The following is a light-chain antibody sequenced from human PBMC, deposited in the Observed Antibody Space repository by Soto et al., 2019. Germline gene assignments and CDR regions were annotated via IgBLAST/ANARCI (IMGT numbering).Light chain of an antibody. CDR3: QQYNDWPRT. V-gene: IGKV3-15*01. J-gene: IGKJ1*01. CDR1: QSVSST. Sequence: EIVMTQSPATLSVSPGERATLSCRASQSVSSTLAWYQLRPGQAPSLLIYGASTRATGIPARFSGSGSGTEFTITISSLQSEDFAVYYCQQYNDWPRTFGQGTKVEIK. CDR2: GAS.